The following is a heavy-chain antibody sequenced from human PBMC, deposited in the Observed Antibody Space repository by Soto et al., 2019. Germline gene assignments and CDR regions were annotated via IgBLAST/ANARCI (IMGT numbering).Heavy chain of an antibody. V-gene: IGHV1-69*12. CDR3: ASGIQLWLRRINNGYSG. Sequence: QVQLVQSGAEVKKPESSVKVSCKAPGGTFSTYAISWVRQAPGQGLEWMGGIIPMFGTANYAQRFQDRVTITAAESTNTVYLELSSLRSEDTAGYFCASGIQLWLRRINNGYSGWGHGTLVTVSS. CDR2: IIPMFGTA. D-gene: IGHD5-18*01. CDR1: GGTFSTYA. J-gene: IGHJ4*01.